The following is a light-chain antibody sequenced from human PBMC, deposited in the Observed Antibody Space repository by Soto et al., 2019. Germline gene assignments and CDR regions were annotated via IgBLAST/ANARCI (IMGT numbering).Light chain of an antibody. Sequence: ETVVTQSPVTLSVSPGETATLSCRASRSVTNNLAWYQQKPGQAPRLLIYSASTRATGIPARFSGSGSGTEFTLTISSLQSEDFAVYYCRQYNAWPPWTFGQGTKVDIK. CDR2: SAS. CDR3: RQYNAWPPWT. CDR1: RSVTNN. V-gene: IGKV3-15*01. J-gene: IGKJ1*01.